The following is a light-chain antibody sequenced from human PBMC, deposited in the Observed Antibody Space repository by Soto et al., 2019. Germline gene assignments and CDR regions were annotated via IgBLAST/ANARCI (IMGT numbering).Light chain of an antibody. Sequence: DIQMTQSPSSLSASVGDNVTMSCRASQNILPYLNWYQQNPGRAPKLLIFGASILQDGVPSRFIGIGSGTEFTLTITSLRPEDFATYFCQQTYRSPFTFGPGTKVDVK. CDR2: GAS. J-gene: IGKJ3*01. V-gene: IGKV1-39*01. CDR3: QQTYRSPFT. CDR1: QNILPY.